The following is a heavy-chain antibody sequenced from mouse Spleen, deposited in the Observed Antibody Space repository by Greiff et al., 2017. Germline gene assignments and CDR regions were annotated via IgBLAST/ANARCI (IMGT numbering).Heavy chain of an antibody. D-gene: IGHD1-1*01. CDR3: ARLSSYGYAMDY. CDR2: ISSGGSYT. Sequence: EVKLVESGGGLVQPGGSRKLSCAASGFTFSSYGMSWVRQTPDKRLEWVATISSGGSYTYYPDSVKGRFTISRDNAKNTLYLQMSSLKSEDTAMYYCARLSSYGYAMDYWGQGTSVTVSS. CDR1: GFTFSSYG. J-gene: IGHJ4*01. V-gene: IGHV5-6*03.